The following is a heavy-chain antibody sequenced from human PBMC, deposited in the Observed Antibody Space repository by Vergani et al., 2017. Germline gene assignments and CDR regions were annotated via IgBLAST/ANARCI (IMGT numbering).Heavy chain of an antibody. D-gene: IGHD4-17*01. V-gene: IGHV3-11*06. CDR1: GFTFSDYY. Sequence: QVQLVESGGGLVKPGGSLRLSCAASGFTFSDYYMSWIRQAPGKGLEWVSYISSSSSYTNYADSVKGRFTISRDNAKNSLYLQMNSLRAEDTAVYYCAXGIGDLPPYYYYYGMDVWGQGTTVTVSS. CDR2: ISSSSSYT. CDR3: AXGIGDLPPYYYYYGMDV. J-gene: IGHJ6*02.